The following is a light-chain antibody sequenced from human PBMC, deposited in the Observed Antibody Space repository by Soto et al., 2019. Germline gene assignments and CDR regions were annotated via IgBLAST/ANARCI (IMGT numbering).Light chain of an antibody. V-gene: IGKV1-27*01. Sequence: DIQMTQSPSSLSASLGDRVTITCRASQGIGVYLAWFQQKPGNAPKILIYAASTLQSGVPSRFSGSGSGTDFTLTISSLQPEDVATYYCQKYNSAPLTFGGGTMLEIK. J-gene: IGKJ4*01. CDR1: QGIGVY. CDR3: QKYNSAPLT. CDR2: AAS.